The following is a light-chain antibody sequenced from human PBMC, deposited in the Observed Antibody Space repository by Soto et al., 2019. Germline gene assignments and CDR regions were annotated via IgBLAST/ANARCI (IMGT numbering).Light chain of an antibody. CDR3: QQYNNWPPLT. CDR2: GAS. Sequence: EIVMTQSPATLSVSPGERATLSCRASQSVSSNLAWYQQKPGQAPRLLIYGASTRATGIPARFSGSGSGTEFTITISSLQSADFAVYSCQQYNNWPPLTFGGGTKVEIK. J-gene: IGKJ4*01. CDR1: QSVSSN. V-gene: IGKV3-15*01.